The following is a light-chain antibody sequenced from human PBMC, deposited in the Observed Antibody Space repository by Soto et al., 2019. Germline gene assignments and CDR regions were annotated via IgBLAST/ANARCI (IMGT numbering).Light chain of an antibody. CDR2: KAS. CDR1: QSISSW. J-gene: IGKJ1*01. Sequence: DIQLTQSPSTLSASVGDRVTIPCRASQSISSWLAWYQQKQGKAPKLLIYKASSLESGVPSRFRGSGSGTEFTLTISSLQPDDFATYYCQQYNSYPWTFGQGTKVDIK. V-gene: IGKV1-5*03. CDR3: QQYNSYPWT.